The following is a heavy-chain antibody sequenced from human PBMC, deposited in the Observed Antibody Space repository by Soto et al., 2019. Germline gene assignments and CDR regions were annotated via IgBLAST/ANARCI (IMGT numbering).Heavy chain of an antibody. CDR2: IKSNTDGGST. J-gene: IGHJ4*02. Sequence: EVQLVESGGGLVEPGGSLRLSCAASGFTFRNSWMTWVRQAPGKGLEWVGRIKSNTDGGSTEYAAPVKGRFAISRDDSKNSLYLHMSSLKTDNTAMYYYVTGKNSGWFEYYFDYWGLGTLLTVSS. V-gene: IGHV3-15*01. CDR3: VTGKNSGWFEYYFDY. CDR1: GFTFRNSW. D-gene: IGHD6-19*01.